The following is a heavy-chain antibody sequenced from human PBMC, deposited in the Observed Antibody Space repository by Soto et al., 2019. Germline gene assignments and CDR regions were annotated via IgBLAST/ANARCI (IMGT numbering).Heavy chain of an antibody. CDR3: AKEIGDSNDYPLDY. CDR1: GFTFSSLG. J-gene: IGHJ4*02. Sequence: QVQLVESGGGVVQPGRSLRLSCAASGFTFSSLGMHWVRQAPGKGLEWVAIISYDGSSKYYADSVKGRFTISRDNSKNTLDLQLNSLRTGDTAVYYCAKEIGDSNDYPLDYWGQGTLVTVSS. D-gene: IGHD4-4*01. V-gene: IGHV3-30*18. CDR2: ISYDGSSK.